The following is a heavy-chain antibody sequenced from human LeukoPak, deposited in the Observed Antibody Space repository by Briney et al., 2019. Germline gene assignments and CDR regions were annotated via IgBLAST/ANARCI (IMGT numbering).Heavy chain of an antibody. J-gene: IGHJ4*02. D-gene: IGHD5-12*01. V-gene: IGHV1-18*01. CDR3: ARGALGYSGYDYGDY. CDR2: ISAYNGNT. CDR1: GYTFTSYG. Sequence: ASVKVSCKTSGYTFTSYGISWVRQAPGQGLEWMGWISAYNGNTNYAQKLQGRVTMTTDTSTSTAYMELRSLRSDDTAVYYCARGALGYSGYDYGDYWGQGTLVTVSS.